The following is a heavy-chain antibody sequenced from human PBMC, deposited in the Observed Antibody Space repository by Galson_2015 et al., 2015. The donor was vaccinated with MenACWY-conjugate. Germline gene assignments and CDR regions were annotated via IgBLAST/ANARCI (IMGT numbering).Heavy chain of an antibody. CDR1: GFTFSSYA. CDR2: ISGSGGST. J-gene: IGHJ4*02. Sequence: SLRLSCAASGFTFSSYAMSWVRQAPGKGLEWVSAISGSGGSTYYADSVKGRFTISRDNSKNTLYLQMNSLRAEDTAVYYCARERITIFGVVTPPGGVDYWGQGTLVTVSS. CDR3: ARERITIFGVVTPPGGVDY. V-gene: IGHV3-23*01. D-gene: IGHD3-3*01.